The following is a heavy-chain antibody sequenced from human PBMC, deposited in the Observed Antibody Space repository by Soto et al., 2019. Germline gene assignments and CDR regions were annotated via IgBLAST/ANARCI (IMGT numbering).Heavy chain of an antibody. CDR2: ISNDRSQT. J-gene: IGHJ4*02. Sequence: VQLAESGGDVVQPGRSLRLSCAASGFIFSSFALHWVRQTPDKGLEWVAFISNDRSQTYYADSVKGRFTISRDNSNNSLTLQIDRLRPEDTARYSCARDPYFDYMYGTLDYWGQGTLVAVSS. D-gene: IGHD3-16*01. V-gene: IGHV3-30-3*01. CDR3: ARDPYFDYMYGTLDY. CDR1: GFIFSSFA.